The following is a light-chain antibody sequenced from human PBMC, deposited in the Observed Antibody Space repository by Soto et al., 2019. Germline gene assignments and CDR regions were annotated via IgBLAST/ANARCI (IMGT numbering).Light chain of an antibody. CDR3: QLSNT. V-gene: IGKV3-20*01. J-gene: IGKJ3*01. CDR2: GGS. CDR1: QSVSSSY. Sequence: EIVLTQSPGTLSLSPGERAALSCRASQSVSSSYLAWYQQRPGQPPRLLIYGGSSRPTGIPDRFRGTGSVTDFTLTISRLEPADFAVYYCQLSNTFGPGTKVDIK.